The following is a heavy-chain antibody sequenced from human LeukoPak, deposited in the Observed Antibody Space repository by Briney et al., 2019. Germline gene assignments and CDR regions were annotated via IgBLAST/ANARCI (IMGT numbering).Heavy chain of an antibody. CDR1: GGSISNYY. D-gene: IGHD6-13*01. Sequence: PSETLSLTCTVSGGSISNYYWSWLRQPPGKGLEWIGYIYYSGSTNYNPSLKSRVTISVDTSKNQFSLKLSSVTAADTAVYYCARRRAAAGTSYFDCWGQGTLVTVSS. V-gene: IGHV4-59*08. CDR3: ARRRAAAGTSYFDC. J-gene: IGHJ4*02. CDR2: IYYSGST.